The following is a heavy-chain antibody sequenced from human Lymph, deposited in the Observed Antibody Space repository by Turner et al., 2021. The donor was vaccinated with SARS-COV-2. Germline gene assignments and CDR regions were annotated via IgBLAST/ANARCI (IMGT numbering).Heavy chain of an antibody. J-gene: IGHJ6*02. CDR1: GYSLTEIA. CDR3: ATDRSSGWPHYYYYTMDV. V-gene: IGHV1-24*01. Sequence: QVQPVQSGAAVKKPGASVKVSCKVSGYSLTEIAMHWVRQAPGKGLEWTGGFDPEDGKTIYAQKFQGRVTMTEDTSTDTAYMELSSLRSEDTAVYYCATDRSSGWPHYYYYTMDVWGQGTTVTVSS. CDR2: FDPEDGKT. D-gene: IGHD6-19*01.